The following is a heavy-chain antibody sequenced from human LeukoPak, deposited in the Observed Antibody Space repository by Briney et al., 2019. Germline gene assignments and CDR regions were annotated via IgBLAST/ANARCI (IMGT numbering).Heavy chain of an antibody. CDR3: ARDLKKPWELRFGTNYYGMDV. D-gene: IGHD1-26*01. CDR2: IKHDGSEK. J-gene: IGHJ6*02. CDR1: GFTFSTYW. Sequence: GGSLRLSCAASGFTFSTYWMSCVRQAPGQGLEWVANIKHDGSEKYYVDSVKGRFTISRDNAKNSLYLQMNSLRAEDTAVYYCARDLKKPWELRFGTNYYGMDVWGQGTTVTVSS. V-gene: IGHV3-7*05.